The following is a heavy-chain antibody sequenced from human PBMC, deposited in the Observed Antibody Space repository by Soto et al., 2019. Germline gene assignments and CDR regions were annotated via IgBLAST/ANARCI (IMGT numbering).Heavy chain of an antibody. D-gene: IGHD3-3*01. CDR3: AKDLRGSIFGVVDAFDI. CDR1: GFTFSSYA. Sequence: GGSLRLSCAASGFTFSSYAMSWVRQAPGKGLEWVSAISGSGGSTYYADSVKGRFTISRVNSKNTLYLQMNSLRAEDTAVYYCAKDLRGSIFGVVDAFDIWCQGTMVPVSS. V-gene: IGHV3-23*01. CDR2: ISGSGGST. J-gene: IGHJ3*02.